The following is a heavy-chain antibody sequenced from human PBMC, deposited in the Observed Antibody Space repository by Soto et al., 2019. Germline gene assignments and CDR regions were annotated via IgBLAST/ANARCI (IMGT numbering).Heavy chain of an antibody. CDR1: GGTFSSYA. D-gene: IGHD3-10*01. Sequence: QVQLVQSGAEVKKPGSSVKVSCKASGGTFSSYAISWVRQAPGQGLEWMGGIIPIFGTANYAQKFQGRVTITAEEATGTAYKERSSLRSEDTAVYYCARKHYYGSGSPSQGSGMDVWGQGTTVTVSS. V-gene: IGHV1-69*12. CDR2: IIPIFGTA. CDR3: ARKHYYGSGSPSQGSGMDV. J-gene: IGHJ6*02.